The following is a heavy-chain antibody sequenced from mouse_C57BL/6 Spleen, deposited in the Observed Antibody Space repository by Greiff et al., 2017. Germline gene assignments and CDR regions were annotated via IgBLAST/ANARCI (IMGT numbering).Heavy chain of an antibody. Sequence: QVQLQQPGAELVRPGSSVKLSCKASGYTFTSYWMHWVKQRPIQGLEWIGNIDPSDSETHYNQKFKDKATLTVDKSSSTAYMQLSSLTAEDSAVYYCARGGAYYSNYFDYWGQGTTLTVSS. J-gene: IGHJ2*01. V-gene: IGHV1-52*01. CDR3: ARGGAYYSNYFDY. D-gene: IGHD2-5*01. CDR1: GYTFTSYW. CDR2: IDPSDSET.